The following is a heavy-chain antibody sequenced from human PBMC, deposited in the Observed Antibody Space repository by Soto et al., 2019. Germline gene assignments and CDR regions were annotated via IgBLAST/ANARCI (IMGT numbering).Heavy chain of an antibody. J-gene: IGHJ4*02. D-gene: IGHD2-2*01. CDR1: GFTFSNAW. V-gene: IGHV3-15*01. CDR3: TTSLSPQQYFDY. CDR2: SRSKTDGGTT. Sequence: GGSLRLSCAASGFTFSNAWMSLVRQARGKGLECVGRSRSKTDGGTTDYVAPGKCRFTMSIDDSKNTLYLQMNSRKTEDTAVYHCTTSLSPQQYFDYWGQGPLVAASS.